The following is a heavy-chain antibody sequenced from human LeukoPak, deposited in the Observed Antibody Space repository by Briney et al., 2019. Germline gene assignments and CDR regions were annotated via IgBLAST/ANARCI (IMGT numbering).Heavy chain of an antibody. CDR2: FDPEDGET. D-gene: IGHD3-10*01. Sequence: GASVKVSCKVSGYTLTELSMHWVRQAPGKGLEWMGGFDPEDGETIYAQKLQGRVTMTEDTSTDTAYMELSSLRSEDTAVYYCATDLGSWRGYGSGSYRNWFDPWGQGTLVTVSS. J-gene: IGHJ5*02. V-gene: IGHV1-24*01. CDR1: GYTLTELS. CDR3: ATDLGSWRGYGSGSYRNWFDP.